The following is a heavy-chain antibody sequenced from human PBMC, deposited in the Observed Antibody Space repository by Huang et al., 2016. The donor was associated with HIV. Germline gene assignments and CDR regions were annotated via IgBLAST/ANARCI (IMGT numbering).Heavy chain of an antibody. V-gene: IGHV3-21*01. J-gene: IGHJ4*02. CDR3: ARSRYFDVSNYPDF. CDR2: IRSNGTNR. Sequence: EVQLVQSGGGVVKPGGSLRLSCVARGLTFGSYTVIWVRQATGKGLEWVSSIRSNGTNRNYVEAVRGRFTISRDNARKLLYLQMSSLRVEDTAVYFCARSRYFDVSNYPDFWGQGALVTVSS. CDR1: GLTFGSYT. D-gene: IGHD3-9*01.